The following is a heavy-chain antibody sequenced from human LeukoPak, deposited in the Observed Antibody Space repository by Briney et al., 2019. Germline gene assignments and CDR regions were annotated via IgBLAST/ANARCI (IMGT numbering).Heavy chain of an antibody. CDR1: GFTFSKYW. J-gene: IGHJ4*02. CDR2: ISSSSSTI. CDR3: ARTAGVGWNYLPHFDY. V-gene: IGHV3-48*01. D-gene: IGHD1-7*01. Sequence: HPGGSLRLSCAASGFTFSKYWMTWVRQAPGKGLEWVSYISSSSSTIYYADSVKGRFTISRDNAKNSLYLQMNSLRAEDTAVYYCARTAGVGWNYLPHFDYWGQGTLVTVSS.